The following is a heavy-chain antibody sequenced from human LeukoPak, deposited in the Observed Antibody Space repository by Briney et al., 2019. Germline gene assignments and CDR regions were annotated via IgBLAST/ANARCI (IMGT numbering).Heavy chain of an antibody. CDR3: ARDRASGIAVAGTFWFDP. J-gene: IGHJ5*02. CDR1: GFTFGSYS. Sequence: GGSLRLSCAASGFTFGSYSMNWVRQAPGKGLEWVSSISSSSSYIYYADSVKGRFTISRDNAKNSLYLQMNSLRAEDTAVYYCARDRASGIAVAGTFWFDPWGQGTLVTVSS. D-gene: IGHD6-19*01. V-gene: IGHV3-21*01. CDR2: ISSSSSYI.